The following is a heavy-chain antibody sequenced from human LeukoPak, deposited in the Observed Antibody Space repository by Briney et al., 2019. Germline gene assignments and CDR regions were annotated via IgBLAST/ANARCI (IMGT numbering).Heavy chain of an antibody. V-gene: IGHV1-69*05. Sequence: SVKVSCKASGGTFSSYAISWVRQAPGQGLEWMGGIIPIFGTANYAQKFQGRVTITTDESTSTAYMELSSLRSEDTAVYYCARGVVPAAMVGWFDPWGQGTLVTVSS. CDR3: ARGVVPAAMVGWFDP. J-gene: IGHJ5*02. D-gene: IGHD2-2*01. CDR2: IIPIFGTA. CDR1: GGTFSSYA.